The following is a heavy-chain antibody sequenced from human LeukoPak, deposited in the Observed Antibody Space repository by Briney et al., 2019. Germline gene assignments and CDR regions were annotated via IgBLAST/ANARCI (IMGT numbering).Heavy chain of an antibody. CDR2: IIPIFGTA. CDR1: GGTFSSYA. CDR3: ARGVGDSFVYYYYYMDV. V-gene: IGHV1-69*01. D-gene: IGHD2-15*01. J-gene: IGHJ6*03. Sequence: ASVKVSCKASGGTFSSYAISWVRQAPGQGLEWMGGIIPIFGTANYAQKFQGRVTITADESTSTAYMELSSLRSEDTAVYYCARGVGDSFVYYYYYMDVWGKGTTVTVSS.